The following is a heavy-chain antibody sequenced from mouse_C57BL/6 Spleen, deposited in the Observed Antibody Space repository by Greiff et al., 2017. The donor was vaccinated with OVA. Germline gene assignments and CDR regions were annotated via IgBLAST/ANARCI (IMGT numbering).Heavy chain of an antibody. CDR3: ASFYSNYGDYAMDY. CDR1: GFTFSSYG. D-gene: IGHD2-5*01. CDR2: ISSGGSYT. J-gene: IGHJ4*01. V-gene: IGHV5-6*01. Sequence: EVKVVESGGDLVKPGGSLKLSCAASGFTFSSYGMSWVRQTPDKRLEWVATISSGGSYTYYPDSVKGRFTISRDNAKNTLYLQMSSLKSEDTAMYYCASFYSNYGDYAMDYWGQGTSVTVSS.